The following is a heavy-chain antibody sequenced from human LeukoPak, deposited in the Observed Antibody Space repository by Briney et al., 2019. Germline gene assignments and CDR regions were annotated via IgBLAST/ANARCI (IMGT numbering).Heavy chain of an antibody. D-gene: IGHD7-27*01. CDR2: IYSGGTT. Sequence: GGSLRLSCEASGFTVSNYYMSWVRQAPGKGLECVSVIYSGGTTHYADSVKGRFTISRDNSKSTLYLQMSSLRVEDTAVYYCGRDWFKTGDPASWGQGTLVTVSS. V-gene: IGHV3-66*01. J-gene: IGHJ4*02. CDR3: GRDWFKTGDPAS. CDR1: GFTVSNYY.